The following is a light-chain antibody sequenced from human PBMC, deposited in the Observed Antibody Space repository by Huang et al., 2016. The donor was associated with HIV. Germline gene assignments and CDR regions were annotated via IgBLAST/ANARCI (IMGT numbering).Light chain of an antibody. CDR2: GAS. Sequence: EIVLTQSPGTQSLSPGERATLSCRASQSVTSSSFLAWYQQKPGQAPRLLIYGASSRATDITDRFSGSGSGTDFTLTISRLEPEDCAVYYCQLYGTYTFGQGTKLEMK. J-gene: IGKJ2*01. CDR1: QSVTSSSF. V-gene: IGKV3-20*01. CDR3: QLYGTYT.